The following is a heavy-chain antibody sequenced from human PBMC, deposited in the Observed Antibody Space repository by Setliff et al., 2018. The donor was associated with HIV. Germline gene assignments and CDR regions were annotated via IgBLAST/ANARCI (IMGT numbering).Heavy chain of an antibody. J-gene: IGHJ4*02. CDR1: GFTFSSHS. CDR2: ISGSGGTI. Sequence: SGGSLRLSCAASGFTFSSHSMNWVRQAPGKGLEWITYISGSGGTIYYADSVKGRFTISRDNAKNSLYLQMNSLRAEDTAVYYCARESYYDRSGYYVPLDYWGQGTLVTVSS. V-gene: IGHV3-48*01. D-gene: IGHD3-22*01. CDR3: ARESYYDRSGYYVPLDY.